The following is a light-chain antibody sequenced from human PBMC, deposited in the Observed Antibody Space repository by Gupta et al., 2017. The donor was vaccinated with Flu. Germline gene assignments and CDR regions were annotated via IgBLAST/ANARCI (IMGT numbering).Light chain of an antibody. Sequence: VTITCPGSSSTIGVTSVDWYHQVPGAAPNLLIYTDNQRPSGVPDRFSGSKSATSASLGISGLQSEDEAEYFCASWDDNLRGLYVFGTGTKVTVL. CDR2: TDN. J-gene: IGLJ1*01. CDR1: SSTIGVTS. CDR3: ASWDDNLRGLYV. V-gene: IGLV1-47*01.